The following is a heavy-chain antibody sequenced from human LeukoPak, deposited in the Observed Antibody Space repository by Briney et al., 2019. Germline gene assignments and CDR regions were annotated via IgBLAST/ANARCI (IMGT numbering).Heavy chain of an antibody. J-gene: IGHJ6*03. CDR2: INPSGGST. CDR1: GYTFTSYY. Sequence: GASVKVSCKASGYTFTSYYMHWVRQAPGQGLEWMGIINPSGGSTSYAQKFQGRVTMTRNTSISTAYMELSSLRSEDTAVYYCARGVFYGDYVGDYYYMDVWGKGTTVTVSS. D-gene: IGHD4-17*01. V-gene: IGHV1-46*01. CDR3: ARGVFYGDYVGDYYYMDV.